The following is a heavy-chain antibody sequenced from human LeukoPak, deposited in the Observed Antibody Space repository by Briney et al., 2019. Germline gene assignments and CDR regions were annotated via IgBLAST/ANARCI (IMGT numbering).Heavy chain of an antibody. CDR3: ARVGYYYGSGSYYSYYMDV. Sequence: PSETLSLTCSVAGGSISSSNYNWGWIRQPPGKGLEWNGSIYYSGSTYYNPSLKSRVTISVDTSKNQFSLKLSSVTAADTAVYYCARVGYYYGSGSYYSYYMDVWGKGTTVTISS. CDR1: GGSISSSNYN. V-gene: IGHV4-39*07. D-gene: IGHD3-10*01. J-gene: IGHJ6*03. CDR2: IYYSGST.